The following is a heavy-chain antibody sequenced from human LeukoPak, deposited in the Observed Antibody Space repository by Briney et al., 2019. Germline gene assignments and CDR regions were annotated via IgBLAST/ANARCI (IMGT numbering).Heavy chain of an antibody. D-gene: IGHD5-18*01. CDR3: RGVQLWPDHDY. J-gene: IGHJ4*02. Sequence: PGGSLRLSCAASGFTFSSYAMHWVRQAPGKGLEWVAVISYDGSNKYYAGSVKGRFTISRDNSKNTLYLQMNSLRAEDTAVYYCRGVQLWPDHDYWGQGTLVTVSS. CDR1: GFTFSSYA. V-gene: IGHV3-30*04. CDR2: ISYDGSNK.